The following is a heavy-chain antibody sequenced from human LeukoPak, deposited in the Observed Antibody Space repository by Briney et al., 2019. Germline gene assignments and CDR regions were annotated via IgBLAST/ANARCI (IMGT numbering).Heavy chain of an antibody. Sequence: PGGSLRLSCAASGFTFSDYYMSWIRQAPGKGLEWVSYISSSGSSIYYADSVKGRFTISRDNAKNSLYLQMNSLRAEDTAVYYCASQSYCTGDCYAEGFDYWSQGTLVTVSS. J-gene: IGHJ4*02. D-gene: IGHD2-21*02. V-gene: IGHV3-11*01. CDR2: ISSSGSSI. CDR3: ASQSYCTGDCYAEGFDY. CDR1: GFTFSDYY.